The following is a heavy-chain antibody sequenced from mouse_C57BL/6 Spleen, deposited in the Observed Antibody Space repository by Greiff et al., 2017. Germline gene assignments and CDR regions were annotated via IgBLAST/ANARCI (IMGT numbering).Heavy chain of an antibody. J-gene: IGHJ2*01. D-gene: IGHD2-5*01. CDR2: ISDGGSYT. Sequence: EVKLVESGGGLVKPGGSLKLSCAASGFTFSSYAMSWVRQTPEKRLEWVATISDGGSYTYYPDNVKGRFTISRDNAKNNLYLQMSHLKSEDTAMYYCARDGSSYSNYFDYWGQGTTLTVSS. CDR1: GFTFSSYA. CDR3: ARDGSSYSNYFDY. V-gene: IGHV5-4*01.